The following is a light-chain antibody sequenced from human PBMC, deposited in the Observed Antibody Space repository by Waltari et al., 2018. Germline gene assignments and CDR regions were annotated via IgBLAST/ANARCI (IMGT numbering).Light chain of an antibody. CDR2: QVT. V-gene: IGLV2-14*01. CDR3: SSYTDSTTVV. CDR1: TTDIGTYDY. J-gene: IGLJ2*01. Sequence: QSALTQPASVSGSPGQSITISCSGSTTDIGTYDYLSWYQQYPGKAPKLILYQVTIRPSGVFNRFSGSKSGNTASLTISGLQTDDEAIYYCSSYTDSTTVVFGGGTVVTVL.